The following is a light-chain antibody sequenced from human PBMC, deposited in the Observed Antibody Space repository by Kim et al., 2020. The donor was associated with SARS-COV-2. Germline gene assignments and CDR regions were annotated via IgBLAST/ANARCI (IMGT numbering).Light chain of an antibody. V-gene: IGKV3-15*01. CDR1: QSVDSN. CDR2: GAS. J-gene: IGKJ2*01. CDR3: QQYSHWPPYT. Sequence: VSPGKRVTRAGRASQSVDSNLAWYQQKPGQAPRLLIYGASTRATDIPARFSGSGSGTEFTLIISSLQSEDFAVYYCQQYSHWPPYTFGQGTKLEI.